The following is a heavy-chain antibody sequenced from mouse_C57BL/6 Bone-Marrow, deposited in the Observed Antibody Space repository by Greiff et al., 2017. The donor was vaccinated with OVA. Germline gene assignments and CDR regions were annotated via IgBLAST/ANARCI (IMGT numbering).Heavy chain of an antibody. CDR1: GYTFTSYG. CDR3: ARRRTGMFWFAY. CDR2: IYPRSGNT. J-gene: IGHJ3*01. V-gene: IGHV1-81*01. Sequence: VQLQESGAELARPGASVKLSCKASGYTFTSYGISWVKQRTGQGLEWIGEIYPRSGNTYYNEKFKGKATLTADKSSSTAYMELRSLTSEDSAVYFCARRRTGMFWFAYWGQGTLVTVSA. D-gene: IGHD4-1*01.